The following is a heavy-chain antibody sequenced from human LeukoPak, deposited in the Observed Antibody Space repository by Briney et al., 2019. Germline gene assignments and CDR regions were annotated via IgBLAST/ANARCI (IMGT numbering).Heavy chain of an antibody. CDR1: GFTFSSYS. J-gene: IGHJ6*02. D-gene: IGHD6-19*01. Sequence: PGGSLRLSCAASGFTFSSYSMNWVRQAPGKGLEGGSYISSSSSTIYYADSVKGRFTISRDNAKNSLYLQMNSLRAEDTAVYYCARELYSSSSGVVGYYYYGMDVWGQGTTVTVSS. CDR2: ISSSSSTI. V-gene: IGHV3-48*04. CDR3: ARELYSSSSGVVGYYYYGMDV.